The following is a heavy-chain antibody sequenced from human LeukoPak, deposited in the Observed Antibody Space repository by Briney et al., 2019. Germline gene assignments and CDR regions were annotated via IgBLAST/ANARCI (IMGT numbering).Heavy chain of an antibody. V-gene: IGHV3-23*01. J-gene: IGHJ5*01. CDR1: GFSFGNYA. Sequence: QPGGSLRLSCVASGFSFGNYAMSWVRQAPGKGLQWVSQISGTGGATWYAGFARDRFTISRDNSKKTLYLQMSGLRVEDTAMYYCVKDPRDTYGTNWFVSWGQGTLLIVSS. CDR2: ISGTGGAT. CDR3: VKDPRDTYGTNWFVS. D-gene: IGHD2-21*01.